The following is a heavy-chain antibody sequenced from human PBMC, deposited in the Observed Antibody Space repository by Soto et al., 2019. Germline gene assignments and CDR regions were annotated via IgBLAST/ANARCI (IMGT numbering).Heavy chain of an antibody. V-gene: IGHV4-39*01. Sequence: SETLSLTCSVSGYSVSSSDYYWAWIRQPPGKGLEWIGSMLYSGLTYYNPSLKSRVTLSVGTSKNQFSVRLNSVTASDTAVYYCAPLSVSLSGPYGIHVWGQGTTVTVSS. J-gene: IGHJ6*02. D-gene: IGHD2-15*01. CDR1: GYSVSSSDYY. CDR2: MLYSGLT. CDR3: APLSVSLSGPYGIHV.